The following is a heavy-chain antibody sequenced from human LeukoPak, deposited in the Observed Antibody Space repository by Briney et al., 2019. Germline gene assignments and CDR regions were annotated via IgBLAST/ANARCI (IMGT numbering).Heavy chain of an antibody. J-gene: IGHJ6*04. D-gene: IGHD3-10*02. CDR2: ISPSGGST. CDR3: ARVMFGYGDV. CDR1: GYTFTSNY. Sequence: ASVKVSCKAFGYTFTSNYMHWVRQAPGQGPEWMGVISPSGGSTTYAQKFQGRVTLTRDMSTSTVYMELSSLRSEDTAVYYCARVMFGYGDVWGKGTTVTISS. V-gene: IGHV1-46*01.